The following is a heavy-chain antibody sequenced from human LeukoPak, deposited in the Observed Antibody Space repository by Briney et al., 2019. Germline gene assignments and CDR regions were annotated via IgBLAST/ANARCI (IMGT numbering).Heavy chain of an antibody. D-gene: IGHD6-13*01. V-gene: IGHV3-48*02. CDR1: GFTFSSYS. CDR2: ISSSSSTI. J-gene: IGHJ6*02. Sequence: HPGGSLRLSCAASGFTFSSYSMNWVRQAPGKGLEWVSYISSSSSTIYYADSVKGRFTISRDNAKNSLYLQMNSLRDEDTAVYYCAREPLAAAGHRGVYYYYYGMDVWGQGTTDTVSS. CDR3: AREPLAAAGHRGVYYYYYGMDV.